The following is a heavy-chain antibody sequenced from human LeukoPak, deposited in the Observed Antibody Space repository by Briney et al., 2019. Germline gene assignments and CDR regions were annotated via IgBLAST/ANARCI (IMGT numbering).Heavy chain of an antibody. CDR2: IYSGGST. J-gene: IGHJ4*02. CDR1: RDAGSSNY. D-gene: IGHD3-10*01. CDR3: GGSGTYYDRDDY. Sequence: GGSLRLSCVPSRDAGSSNYISSVCEAPGNGLEYVSLIYSGGSTYYADSVKGRFTISRDISKNTLYLQMNSLRPEDTAVYYCGGSGTYYDRDDYWGQGTLVTVSS. V-gene: IGHV3-53*01.